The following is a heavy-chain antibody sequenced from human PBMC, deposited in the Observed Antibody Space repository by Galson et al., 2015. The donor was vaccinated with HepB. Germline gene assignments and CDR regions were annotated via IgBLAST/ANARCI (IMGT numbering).Heavy chain of an antibody. CDR1: GGTFSSYA. J-gene: IGHJ3*02. CDR3: ARANVLRFLEWPIRGAFDI. CDR2: IIPIFGTA. Sequence: SVKVSCKASGGTFSSYAISWVRQAPGQGLEWMGGIIPIFGTANYAQKFQGRVTITADESTSTAYMELSSLRSEDTAVYYCARANVLRFLEWPIRGAFDIWGQGTMVTVSS. V-gene: IGHV1-69*13. D-gene: IGHD3-3*01.